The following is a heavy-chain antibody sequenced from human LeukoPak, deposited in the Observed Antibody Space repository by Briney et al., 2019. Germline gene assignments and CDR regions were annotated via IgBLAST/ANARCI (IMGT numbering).Heavy chain of an antibody. CDR2: ISGSGATT. Sequence: PGGSLRLSCAASGFTFSSYAMSWVRQAPGKGLEWVSAISGSGATTYYADFVKGRFTISRDNSKNSLYLQMNSLRAEDTAVYYCAKGGWEIDYWGQGTLVTVSS. J-gene: IGHJ4*02. CDR1: GFTFSSYA. D-gene: IGHD1-26*01. CDR3: AKGGWEIDY. V-gene: IGHV3-23*01.